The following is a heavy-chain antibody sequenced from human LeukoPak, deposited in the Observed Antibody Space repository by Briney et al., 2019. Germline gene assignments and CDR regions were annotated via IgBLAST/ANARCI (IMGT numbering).Heavy chain of an antibody. V-gene: IGHV4-31*03. D-gene: IGHD3-22*01. CDR2: IYYSGST. CDR3: AISRQRDYDSNPAIDY. J-gene: IGHJ4*02. Sequence: SETLSLTCTVSGGSISRGGYYWSWIRQHPGKGLEWIGYIYYSGSTYYNPSLKRRVTISVDTSKNQFSLKLSSVTATDTAVYYWAISRQRDYDSNPAIDYWGQGTLVTVSS. CDR1: GGSISRGGYY.